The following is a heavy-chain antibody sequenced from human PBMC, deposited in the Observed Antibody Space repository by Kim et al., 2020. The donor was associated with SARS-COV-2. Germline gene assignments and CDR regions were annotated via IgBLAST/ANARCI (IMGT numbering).Heavy chain of an antibody. Sequence: SETLSLTCSVSGDSINGYDWSWIRQPPGKGLEWIGNIYYTGNTDYNPSLKGRVTISVDSSKNEFSLRLSSVTAEDTAIYYCARHITSDVWYFFDFWGQGTPVTVSS. CDR1: GDSINGYD. J-gene: IGHJ4*02. D-gene: IGHD2-2*01. V-gene: IGHV4-59*08. CDR2: IYYTGNT. CDR3: ARHITSDVWYFFDF.